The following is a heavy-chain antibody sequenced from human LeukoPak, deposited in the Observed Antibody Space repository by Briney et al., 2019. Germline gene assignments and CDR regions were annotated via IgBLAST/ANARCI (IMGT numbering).Heavy chain of an antibody. CDR1: GGSFSGYY. CDR2: INHSGST. Sequence: SETLSLTCAVYGGSFSGYYWSWIRQPPGKGLEWIGEINHSGSTNYNPSLKSRVTISVDTSKNQFSLKLSSVTAADTAVYYCARGYYDFWSGYYTPYGMDVWGQGTTVTVSS. V-gene: IGHV4-34*01. CDR3: ARGYYDFWSGYYTPYGMDV. J-gene: IGHJ6*02. D-gene: IGHD3-3*01.